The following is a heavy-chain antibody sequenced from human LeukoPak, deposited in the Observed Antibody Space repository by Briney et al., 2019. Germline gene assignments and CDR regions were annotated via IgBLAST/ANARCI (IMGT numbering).Heavy chain of an antibody. Sequence: GGSLRLSCAASGFTFSSYGMSWVRQAPGKGLEWDSAISGSGGSTYYADSVKGRFTISRDNSKSTLYLQMNSLRAEDTAVYYCARDGYYYDSSGLLDYWGQGTLVTVSS. V-gene: IGHV3-23*01. J-gene: IGHJ4*02. CDR2: ISGSGGST. CDR3: ARDGYYYDSSGLLDY. CDR1: GFTFSSYG. D-gene: IGHD3-22*01.